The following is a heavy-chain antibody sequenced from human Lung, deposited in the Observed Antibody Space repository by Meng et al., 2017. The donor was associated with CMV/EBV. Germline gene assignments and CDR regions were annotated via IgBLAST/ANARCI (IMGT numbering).Heavy chain of an antibody. Sequence: GGSLGLXCTASGFTFNYYSMNWVRQAPGKGLEWVSYISNYKYYIYYTDSVKGRFTIFRDNDKNSLYLQMDNLRVDYTALYYCARDFRTAGSRMGRDVWGQGTXVTVSS. V-gene: IGHV3-21*01. D-gene: IGHD1-26*01. J-gene: IGHJ6*02. CDR1: GFTFNYYS. CDR3: ARDFRTAGSRMGRDV. CDR2: ISNYKYYI.